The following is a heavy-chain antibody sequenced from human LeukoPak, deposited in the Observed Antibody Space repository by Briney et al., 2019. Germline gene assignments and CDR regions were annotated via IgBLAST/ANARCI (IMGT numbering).Heavy chain of an antibody. CDR1: GFTLSSYA. V-gene: IGHV3-30*04. D-gene: IGHD2-15*01. Sequence: GRSLRLSCAASGFTLSSYAMHWVRQAPGKGLEWVAVISYDGSNKYYAGSVKGRFTISRDNSKNTLYLQMNSLRAEDTAVYYCARDAAVVAASGIFDYWGQGTLVTVSS. CDR3: ARDAAVVAASGIFDY. J-gene: IGHJ4*02. CDR2: ISYDGSNK.